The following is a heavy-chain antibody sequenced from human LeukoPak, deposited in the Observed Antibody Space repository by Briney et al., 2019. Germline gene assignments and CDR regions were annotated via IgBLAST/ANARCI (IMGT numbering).Heavy chain of an antibody. Sequence: GGSLRLSCAASGFTVSSNYMSWVRQAPGKGLEWVSVIYSGGSTYYADSVKGRFTISRDNSKNTLYLQMNSLRAEDTAVYYCARDYYDSSGYYYVGAFDIWGQGTMVTVSS. V-gene: IGHV3-53*01. CDR1: GFTVSSNY. CDR2: IYSGGST. CDR3: ARDYYDSSGYYYVGAFDI. J-gene: IGHJ3*02. D-gene: IGHD3-22*01.